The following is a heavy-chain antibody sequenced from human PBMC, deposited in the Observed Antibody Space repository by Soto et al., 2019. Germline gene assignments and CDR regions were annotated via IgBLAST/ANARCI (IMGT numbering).Heavy chain of an antibody. Sequence: QPGGSLRLSCATSGFTFSSHGMHWVRQAPGKGPEWVAVIWYDGSNKYYADSVRGRFTISRDNAKSTLYLEMNSLRVEDTAVYHCVRWGNWKVPDHWGQGTLVTVSS. J-gene: IGHJ4*02. D-gene: IGHD1-1*01. CDR1: GFTFSSHG. V-gene: IGHV3-33*01. CDR3: VRWGNWKVPDH. CDR2: IWYDGSNK.